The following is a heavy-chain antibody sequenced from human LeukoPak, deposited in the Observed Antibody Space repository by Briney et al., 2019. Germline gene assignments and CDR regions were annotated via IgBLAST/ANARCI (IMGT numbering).Heavy chain of an antibody. CDR1: GYTFTDYY. D-gene: IGHD6-6*01. V-gene: IGHV1-2*02. CDR3: ARTSIAARRADFDY. J-gene: IGHJ4*02. CDR2: INSNSGGI. Sequence: ASVRVSCKTSGYTFTDYYIHWMRQAPGQGLEWMGWINSNSGGISYAQKFQGRVTLTRDTPARTVFMELNRLTSDDTAVYYCARTSIAARRADFDYRGQGTVVTVSS.